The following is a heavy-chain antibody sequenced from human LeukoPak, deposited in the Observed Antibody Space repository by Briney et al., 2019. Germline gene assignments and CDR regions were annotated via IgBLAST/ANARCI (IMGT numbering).Heavy chain of an antibody. CDR3: ARHVHYDSSPHHIDY. J-gene: IGHJ4*02. CDR2: FYPGRSDP. Sequence: GESLETSCSGSGYNFTRYYIGWVRQMPGKGPEWMGIFYPGRSDPRYTLTFEVQVTISTDKSISTAYLQWSSLKATDTAMYYCARHVHYDSSPHHIDYWGQGTLVTVSS. V-gene: IGHV5-51*01. D-gene: IGHD3-22*01. CDR1: GYNFTRYY.